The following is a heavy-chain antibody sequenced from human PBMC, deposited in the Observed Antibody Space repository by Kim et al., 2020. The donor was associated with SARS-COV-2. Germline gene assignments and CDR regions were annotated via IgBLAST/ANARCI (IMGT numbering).Heavy chain of an antibody. V-gene: IGHV1-2*02. Sequence: ASVKVSCKASGYTFTGYYMHWVRQAPGQGLEWMGWINPNSGGTNYAQKFQGRVTMTRDTSISTAYMELSRLRSDDTAVYYCARGYSYGPSLTHYWGQGTLVTVSS. CDR2: INPNSGGT. CDR1: GYTFTGYY. CDR3: ARGYSYGPSLTHY. J-gene: IGHJ4*02. D-gene: IGHD5-18*01.